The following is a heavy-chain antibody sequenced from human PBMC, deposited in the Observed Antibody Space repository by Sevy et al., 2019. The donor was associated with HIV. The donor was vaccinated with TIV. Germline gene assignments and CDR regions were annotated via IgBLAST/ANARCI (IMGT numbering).Heavy chain of an antibody. CDR3: AKDRAAMVDYYYYGMDV. D-gene: IGHD5-18*01. CDR2: IHSSSSTT. J-gene: IGHJ6*02. CDR1: GFSFRSYS. V-gene: IGHV3-48*01. Sequence: GGSLRLSCAASGFSFRSYSMNWVRQAPGKGLEWVSYIHSSSSTTYYADSVKGRFIISRDNSKNTLYLQMNSLRAEDTAVYYCAKDRAAMVDYYYYGMDVWGQGTTVTVSS.